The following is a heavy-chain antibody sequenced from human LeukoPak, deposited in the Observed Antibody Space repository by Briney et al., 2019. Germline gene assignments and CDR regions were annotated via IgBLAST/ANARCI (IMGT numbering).Heavy chain of an antibody. CDR2: ISGSGGST. CDR3: AREIVHRFYGDYVDYFDY. CDR1: GGSFSGYY. D-gene: IGHD4-17*01. V-gene: IGHV3-11*01. Sequence: LSLTCAVYGGSFSGYYWSWIRQPPGKGLEWVSAISGSGGSTYYADSVKGRFTISRDNAQNSLYLQMNGLRVEDTAVYYCAREIVHRFYGDYVDYFDYWGQGTLVTVSS. J-gene: IGHJ4*02.